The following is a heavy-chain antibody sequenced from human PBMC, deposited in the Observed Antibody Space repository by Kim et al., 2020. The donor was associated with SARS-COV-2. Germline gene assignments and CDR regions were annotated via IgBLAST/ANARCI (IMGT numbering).Heavy chain of an antibody. Sequence: GGSLRLSCAASGFTFSSYAMHWVRQAPGKGLEYVSAISSNGGSTYYANSVKGRFTISRDNSKNTLYLQMGSLRAEDMAVYYCARDTAITIFGVVMINYYYGVEVWGQGTTVTVSS. CDR3: ARDTAITIFGVVMINYYYGVEV. V-gene: IGHV3-64*01. J-gene: IGHJ6*02. CDR1: GFTFSSYA. D-gene: IGHD3-3*01. CDR2: ISSNGGST.